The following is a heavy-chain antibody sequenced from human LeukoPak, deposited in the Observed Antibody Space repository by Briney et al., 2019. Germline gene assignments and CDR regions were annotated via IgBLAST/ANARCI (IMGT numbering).Heavy chain of an antibody. CDR2: MNPNSGNT. D-gene: IGHD6-13*01. V-gene: IGHV1-8*01. CDR1: GYTFTSYD. J-gene: IGHJ3*02. Sequence: ASVKVSCKASGYTFTSYDINWVRRATGQGLEWMGWMNPNSGNTGYAQKFQGRVTMTRNTSISTAYMELSSLRSEDTAVYYCARGWPAYSSSWYPDDLSDAFDIWGQGTMVTVSS. CDR3: ARGWPAYSSSWYPDDLSDAFDI.